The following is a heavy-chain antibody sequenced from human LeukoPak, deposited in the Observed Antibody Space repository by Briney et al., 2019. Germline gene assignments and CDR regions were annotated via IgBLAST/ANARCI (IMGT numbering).Heavy chain of an antibody. D-gene: IGHD3-3*01. V-gene: IGHV4-59*12. CDR1: GGSISSYY. CDR3: ARELRFLEWLFGGYFDY. CDR2: IYYSGST. Sequence: NSSETLSLTCTVSGGSISSYYWSWIRQPPGKGLDWIGYIYYSGSTNYNPSLKSRVTISVDTSKNQFSLKLSSVTAADTAVYYCARELRFLEWLFGGYFDYWGQGTLVTVSS. J-gene: IGHJ4*02.